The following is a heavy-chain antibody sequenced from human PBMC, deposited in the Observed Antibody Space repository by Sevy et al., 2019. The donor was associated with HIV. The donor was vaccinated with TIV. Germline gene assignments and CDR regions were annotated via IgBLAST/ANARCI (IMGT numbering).Heavy chain of an antibody. Sequence: GGSLRLSCAASGFTFSSYWMSWVRQAPGKGLEWVANIKQDGSEKYYVDSVKGRFTISRDNAKNSLYLQMNSLRAEDTAVYYCARDGAAAGFYGQYGMDVWGQGTTVTVSS. CDR1: GFTFSSYW. D-gene: IGHD6-13*01. CDR2: IKQDGSEK. CDR3: ARDGAAAGFYGQYGMDV. J-gene: IGHJ6*02. V-gene: IGHV3-7*01.